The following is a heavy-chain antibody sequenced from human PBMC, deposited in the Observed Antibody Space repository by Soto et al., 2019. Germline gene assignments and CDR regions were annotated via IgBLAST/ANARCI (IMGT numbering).Heavy chain of an antibody. Sequence: GGSLRLSCAASGFTFSSYAMSWVRQAPGKGLVWVSRINKDGTTTPYADSVKGRFTISRDNAKNTLYLQMHSLRAEDTALYFCVRDRGYPDSFDVWGRGTMVTVSS. J-gene: IGHJ3*01. CDR1: GFTFSSYA. CDR3: VRDRGYPDSFDV. CDR2: INKDGTTT. V-gene: IGHV3-74*01. D-gene: IGHD5-18*01.